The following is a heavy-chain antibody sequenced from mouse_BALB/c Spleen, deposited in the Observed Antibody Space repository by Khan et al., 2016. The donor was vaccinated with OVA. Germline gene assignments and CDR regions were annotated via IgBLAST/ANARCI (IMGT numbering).Heavy chain of an antibody. D-gene: IGHD1-1*01. CDR1: GYSITSDYA. CDR3: ARIYGGDFDY. Sequence: VRLQQSGPGLVKPSQSLSLTCTVTGYSITSDYAWNWIRQFPGNKLEWMGHISYSGNTKYNPPLKSRISITRDTSKNQFFLQLNSVTTEDTATYYWARIYGGDFDYWGQGTTLTVSS. V-gene: IGHV3-2*02. CDR2: ISYSGNT. J-gene: IGHJ2*01.